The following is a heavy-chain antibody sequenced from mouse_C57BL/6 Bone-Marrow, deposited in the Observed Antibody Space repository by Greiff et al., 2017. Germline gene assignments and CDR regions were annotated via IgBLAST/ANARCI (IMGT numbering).Heavy chain of an antibody. Sequence: DVHLVESGGDLVKPGGSLKLSCAASGFTFSSYGMSWVRQTPDKRLEWVATISSGGSYTYYPDSVKGRFTISRDNAKNTLYLQMSSLTSEDTAVYYCAKHDDLLGLRWAMDYWGQGTSVTVSS. J-gene: IGHJ4*01. CDR2: ISSGGSYT. CDR1: GFTFSSYG. CDR3: AKHDDLLGLRWAMDY. D-gene: IGHD2-2*01. V-gene: IGHV5-6*01.